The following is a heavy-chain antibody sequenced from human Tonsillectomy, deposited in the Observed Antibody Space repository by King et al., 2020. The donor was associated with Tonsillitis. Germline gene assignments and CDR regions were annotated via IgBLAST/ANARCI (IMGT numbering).Heavy chain of an antibody. J-gene: IGHJ4*02. CDR2: ISWNSGTI. Sequence: VQLVESGGGLVQPGRSLRLSCAASGFTFDNYALHWVRQAPGKGLEWVSGISWNSGTIGYADSVKGRFTISRDNAKNSLYLQMNSLRPEDTALYYCAKGLGIQLWLGVDYWGQGTLVTVSS. CDR1: GFTFDNYA. D-gene: IGHD5-18*01. V-gene: IGHV3-9*01. CDR3: AKGLGIQLWLGVDY.